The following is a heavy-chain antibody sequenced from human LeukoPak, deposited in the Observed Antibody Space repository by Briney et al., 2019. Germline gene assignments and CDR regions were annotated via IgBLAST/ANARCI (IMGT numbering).Heavy chain of an antibody. CDR3: ARDGDGSGSFDY. Sequence: SETLSLTCSVSGGSISSGDYYWSWIRQPPGKGLEWIGYIYYSGSTYYNPSLKSRVTISEDTSKNQFSLKLSSVTAADTAVYYCARDGDGSGSFDYWGQGTLVTVSS. CDR2: IYYSGST. J-gene: IGHJ4*02. V-gene: IGHV4-30-4*01. CDR1: GGSISSGDYY. D-gene: IGHD3-10*01.